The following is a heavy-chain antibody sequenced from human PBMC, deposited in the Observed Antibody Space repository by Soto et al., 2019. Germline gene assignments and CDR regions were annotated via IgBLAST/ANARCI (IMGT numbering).Heavy chain of an antibody. V-gene: IGHV3-30*18. J-gene: IGHJ3*02. CDR1: GFTCSSYG. Sequence: QVQLVESGGGVVQPGRSLRLSCAASGFTCSSYGMHWVRQAAGKGLEWVAVISYDGSNKYYGDSVKGRFTISRDNSKNPLYLQMNTLRAEDTALYYCAKQYCSSTSCYILAFDIWGQGTMVNVS. D-gene: IGHD2-2*02. CDR2: ISYDGSNK. CDR3: AKQYCSSTSCYILAFDI.